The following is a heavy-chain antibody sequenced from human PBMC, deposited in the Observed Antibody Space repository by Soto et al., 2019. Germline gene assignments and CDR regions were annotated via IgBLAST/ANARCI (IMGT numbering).Heavy chain of an antibody. Sequence: SETLSLTCTVSGGSVSSGTYYWSWIRQPPGKGLEWIGYIYYSGSTNYNPSLKSRVTISVDTSKNQFSLKLSSVTAADTAVYYCARDQKLGYDFWSGYYDYYGMDVWGQGTTVTVSS. J-gene: IGHJ6*02. CDR3: ARDQKLGYDFWSGYYDYYGMDV. D-gene: IGHD3-3*01. CDR2: IYYSGST. CDR1: GGSVSSGTYY. V-gene: IGHV4-61*01.